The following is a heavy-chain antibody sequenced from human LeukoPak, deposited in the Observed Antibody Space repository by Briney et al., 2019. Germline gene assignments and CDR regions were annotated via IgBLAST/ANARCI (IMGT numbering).Heavy chain of an antibody. CDR3: ARAPWSGSYYVSDAFDI. D-gene: IGHD1-26*01. J-gene: IGHJ3*02. CDR2: MNPNSGNT. CDR1: GYTFTSYD. Sequence: ASVKVSCKASGYTFTSYDINWVRQATGQGLEWMGWMNPNSGNTGYAQKFQGRVTITRNTSISTAYMKLSSLRSEDTAVYYCARAPWSGSYYVSDAFDIWGQGTMVTVSS. V-gene: IGHV1-8*03.